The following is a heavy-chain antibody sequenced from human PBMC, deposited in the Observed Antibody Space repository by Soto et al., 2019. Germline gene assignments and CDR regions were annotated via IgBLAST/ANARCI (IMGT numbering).Heavy chain of an antibody. CDR2: ISPYNGNT. D-gene: IGHD5-12*01. V-gene: IGHV1-18*01. Sequence: HVQLVQSGAEVKKPGASLKVSCKASGYTFISYGVSWVRQAPGQGLEWLGWISPYNGNTNYAQKFQGRITMTTDTYTSTVYMDLRSLRTYDTAVYYCARDQTKWLTDAFDIWGQGTMVVVSS. CDR3: ARDQTKWLTDAFDI. CDR1: GYTFISYG. J-gene: IGHJ3*02.